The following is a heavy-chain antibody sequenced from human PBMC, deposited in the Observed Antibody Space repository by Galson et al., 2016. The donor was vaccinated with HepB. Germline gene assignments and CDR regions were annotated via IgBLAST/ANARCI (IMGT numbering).Heavy chain of an antibody. CDR1: GFTFTSYV. J-gene: IGHJ6*02. Sequence: SLRLSCAASGFTFTSYVMSWVRQAPGKGLEWVSTISGSGGKTYYADSVKGRFTISRDNSKNTLYLQMNSLRGEDTAVYYCGGSWGSGSCQYYYYGMDVWGQGTTVTVSS. V-gene: IGHV3-23*01. CDR2: ISGSGGKT. D-gene: IGHD3-16*01. CDR3: GGSWGSGSCQYYYYGMDV.